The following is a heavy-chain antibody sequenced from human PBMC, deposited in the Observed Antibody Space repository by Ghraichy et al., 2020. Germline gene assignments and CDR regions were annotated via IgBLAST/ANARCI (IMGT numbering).Heavy chain of an antibody. V-gene: IGHV3-23*01. Sequence: GESLNISCAASGFRFSSYAMNWVRQAPGKGLEWVSAISISGGTRNYADSVKGRFTISRDNSKNKFYLQMNSLRAEDTAVYYCAKDMVRGSDAFDIWGQGTMVTVSS. CDR3: AKDMVRGSDAFDI. CDR1: GFRFSSYA. J-gene: IGHJ3*02. D-gene: IGHD3-10*01. CDR2: ISISGGTR.